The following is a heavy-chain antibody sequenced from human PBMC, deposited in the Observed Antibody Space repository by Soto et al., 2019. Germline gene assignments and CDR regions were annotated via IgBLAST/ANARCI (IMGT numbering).Heavy chain of an antibody. V-gene: IGHV4-34*01. CDR2: INHSGST. Sequence: SETLSLTCAVYGESFSGYYWSWIRQPPGEGLEWIGEINHSGSTNYNPSLKSRVTISVDTPKNQFSLKLSSVTAADTAVYYCARTGSINYDFWSGPAYGMDVWGQETTVTVSS. D-gene: IGHD3-3*01. CDR3: ARTGSINYDFWSGPAYGMDV. CDR1: GESFSGYY. J-gene: IGHJ6*02.